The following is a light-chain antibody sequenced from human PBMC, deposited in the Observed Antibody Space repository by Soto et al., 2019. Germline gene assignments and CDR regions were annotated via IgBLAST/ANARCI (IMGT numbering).Light chain of an antibody. CDR1: QSVSSN. Sequence: EIVMTQSPATLSVSPGERATLSCRASQSVSSNLAWYQQKPGQAPRLLIYGASTSATGIPARFSGSGSGTEFTLTISSLQSEDFAVYYCQQYKKWPALTFGGGTKVEIK. CDR3: QQYKKWPALT. CDR2: GAS. J-gene: IGKJ4*01. V-gene: IGKV3-15*01.